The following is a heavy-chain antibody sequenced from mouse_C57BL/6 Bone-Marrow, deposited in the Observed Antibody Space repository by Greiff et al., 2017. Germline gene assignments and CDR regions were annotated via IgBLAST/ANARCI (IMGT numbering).Heavy chain of an antibody. CDR3: AREDGYYV. CDR2: INPSTGGT. V-gene: IGHV1-42*01. Sequence: VQLQQSGPELVKPGASVKISCKASGYSFTGYYMNWVKQSPEKSLEWIGEINPSTGGTTYTQKFKAQATLTADKSSSTAYMQLKSLTSEDAAVYYCAREDGYYVWGQGTTLTVSS. J-gene: IGHJ2*01. D-gene: IGHD2-3*01. CDR1: GYSFTGYY.